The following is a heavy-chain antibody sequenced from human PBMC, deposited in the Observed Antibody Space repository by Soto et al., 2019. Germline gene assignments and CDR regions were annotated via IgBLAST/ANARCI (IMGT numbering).Heavy chain of an antibody. CDR3: ARQIAAADTLDYYYYYYMDV. V-gene: IGHV4-31*02. Sequence: SETLSLTWTVSGGSISSGGYYWSWIRQHPGKGLEWIGYIYYSGSTYYNPSLKSRVTISVDTSKNQFSLKLSSVTAADTAVYYCARQIAAADTLDYYYYYYMDVWGKGTTVTVSS. CDR1: GGSISSGGYY. D-gene: IGHD6-13*01. CDR2: IYYSGST. J-gene: IGHJ6*03.